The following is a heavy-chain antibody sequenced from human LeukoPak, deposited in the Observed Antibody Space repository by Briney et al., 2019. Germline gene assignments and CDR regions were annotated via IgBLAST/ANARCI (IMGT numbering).Heavy chain of an antibody. V-gene: IGHV1-18*01. J-gene: IGHJ4*02. Sequence: ASVKVSCKASGYTFTSYGISWVRQAPGQGLAWMGWISAYNGNTNYAQKLQGRVTMTTDTSTSTAYMELRSLRSDDTAVYYCATRDYDSSGYVGGFYFDYWGQGTLVTVSS. CDR2: ISAYNGNT. CDR3: ATRDYDSSGYVGGFYFDY. CDR1: GYTFTSYG. D-gene: IGHD3-22*01.